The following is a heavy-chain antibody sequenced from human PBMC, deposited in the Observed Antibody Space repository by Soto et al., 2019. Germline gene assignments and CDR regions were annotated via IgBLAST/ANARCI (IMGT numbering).Heavy chain of an antibody. J-gene: IGHJ4*02. V-gene: IGHV3-30*18. CDR1: GFTFSSYG. D-gene: IGHD3-3*01. Sequence: GGSLRLSCAASGFTFSSYGMHWVRQAPGKGPEWVAVISYDGSNKYYADPVKGRFTISRDNSKNTLYLQMNSLRAEDAAVYYCAKDRTIFGVVITHWGQGTLVTVSS. CDR2: ISYDGSNK. CDR3: AKDRTIFGVVITH.